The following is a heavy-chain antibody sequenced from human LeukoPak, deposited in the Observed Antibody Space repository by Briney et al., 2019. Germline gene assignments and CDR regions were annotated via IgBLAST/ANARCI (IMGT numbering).Heavy chain of an antibody. V-gene: IGHV3-30*02. J-gene: IGHJ4*02. CDR1: GFTFSSYA. CDR3: VKDNPLDY. Sequence: SGGSLRLSCAASGFTFSSYAMHWVRQAPGKGLDWVAFIRHDGNKKLYADSVKGRFTISRDNSKNTLYLYVNSLRPDDSAVYYCVKDNPLDYWGQGTLVIVSS. CDR2: IRHDGNKK.